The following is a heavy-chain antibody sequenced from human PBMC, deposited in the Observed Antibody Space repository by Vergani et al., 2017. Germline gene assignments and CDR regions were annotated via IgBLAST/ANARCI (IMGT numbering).Heavy chain of an antibody. CDR2: ISYDGSNK. CDR1: GFTFSSYG. CDR3: AKDRGWLPTSCYFDY. V-gene: IGHV3-30*18. J-gene: IGHJ4*02. Sequence: QVQLVESGGGVVQPGRSLRLSCAASGFTFSSYGMHWVRQAPGKGLEWVAVISYDGSNKYYADSVKGRFTISGDNSKNTLYLQMNSLRAEDTAVYYCAKDRGWLPTSCYFDYWGQGTLVTVSS. D-gene: IGHD5-24*01.